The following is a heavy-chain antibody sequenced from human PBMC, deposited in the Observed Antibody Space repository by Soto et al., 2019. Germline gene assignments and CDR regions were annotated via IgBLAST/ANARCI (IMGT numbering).Heavy chain of an antibody. Sequence: QVQLVQSGAEVKKPGSSVKVSCKASGGTFSSYAISWVRQAPGQGLEWLGGIIPIFGTANYAQKFQGRVTITADESTSTGYMEMSSLRSEDTAVYYCARDHSHFWSGYHYWGQGTLVPVSS. CDR2: IIPIFGTA. CDR3: ARDHSHFWSGYHY. J-gene: IGHJ4*02. CDR1: GGTFSSYA. V-gene: IGHV1-69*01. D-gene: IGHD3-3*02.